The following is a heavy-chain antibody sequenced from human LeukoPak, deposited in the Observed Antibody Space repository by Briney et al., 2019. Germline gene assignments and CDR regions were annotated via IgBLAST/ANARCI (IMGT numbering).Heavy chain of an antibody. CDR1: GYTFTGYY. J-gene: IGHJ6*03. Sequence: ASVKVSCKASGYTFTGYYMHWVRPAPGQGLEWMGWINPKSGGTNYAQKFQGRVTMTRDTSISTGYMELSRLRSGDMAVYYCARQGAQHITIFGVVDYYMDVWGKGTTVTVSS. CDR3: ARQGAQHITIFGVVDYYMDV. D-gene: IGHD3-3*01. V-gene: IGHV1-2*02. CDR2: INPKSGGT.